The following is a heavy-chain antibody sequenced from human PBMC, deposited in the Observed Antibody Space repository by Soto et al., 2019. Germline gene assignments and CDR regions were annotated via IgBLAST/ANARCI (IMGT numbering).Heavy chain of an antibody. CDR2: IYWDDDK. J-gene: IGHJ3*02. CDR3: AHRPPLTTEAVFDI. Sequence: GLDLEWLALIYWDDDKRYSPSLKSRLTITKDTSKNQVVLTMTNMDPVDTATYYCAHRPPLTTEAVFDIWGQGTMVTVSS. D-gene: IGHD4-17*01. V-gene: IGHV2-5*02.